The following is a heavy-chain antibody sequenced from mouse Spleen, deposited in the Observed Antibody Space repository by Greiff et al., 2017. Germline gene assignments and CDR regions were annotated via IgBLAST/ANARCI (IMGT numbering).Heavy chain of an antibody. CDR2: ISDGGSYT. D-gene: IGHD3-1*01. J-gene: IGHJ4*01. V-gene: IGHV5-4*02. Sequence: EVQRVESGGGLVKPGGSLKLSCAASGFTFSDYYMYWVRQTPEKRLEWVATISDGGSYTYYPDSVKGRFTISRDNAKNNLYLQMSSLKSEDTAMYYCARDGLTIYYAMDYWGQGTSVTVSS. CDR3: ARDGLTIYYAMDY. CDR1: GFTFSDYY.